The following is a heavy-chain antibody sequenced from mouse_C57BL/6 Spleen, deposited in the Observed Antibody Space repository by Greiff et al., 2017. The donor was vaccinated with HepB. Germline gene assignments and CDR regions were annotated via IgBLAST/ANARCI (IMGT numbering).Heavy chain of an antibody. CDR2: IDPSDSET. Sequence: VQLQQPGAELVRPGSSVKLSCKASGYTFTSYWMHWVKQRPIQGLEWIGNIDPSDSETHYNQKFKDKATLTVDKSSSTAYMQLSSLTSEDSAVYYCASEIYYAMDYWGQGTSVTVSS. J-gene: IGHJ4*01. CDR1: GYTFTSYW. CDR3: ASEIYYAMDY. V-gene: IGHV1-52*01.